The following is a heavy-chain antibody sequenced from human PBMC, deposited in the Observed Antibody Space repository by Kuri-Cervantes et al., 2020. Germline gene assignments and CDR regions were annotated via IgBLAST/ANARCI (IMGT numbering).Heavy chain of an antibody. CDR3: ARDGYASSGGAWFDY. J-gene: IGHJ4*02. CDR1: GYTFTGYY. CDR2: INPNSGGT. D-gene: IGHD3-22*01. Sequence: ASVKVSCKASGYTFTGYYMHWVRQAPGQGLEWMGWINPNSGGTNYAQKFQGRVTMTRDTSINTAYMELSRLRSGDTAVYYCARDGYASSGGAWFDYWGQGTLVTVSS. V-gene: IGHV1-2*02.